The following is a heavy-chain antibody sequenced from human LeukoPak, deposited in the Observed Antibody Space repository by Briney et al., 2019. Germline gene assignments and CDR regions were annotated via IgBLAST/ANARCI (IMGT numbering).Heavy chain of an antibody. CDR3: AGRETYYYGSGSYLVYMDV. D-gene: IGHD3-10*01. J-gene: IGHJ6*03. V-gene: IGHV3-21*01. CDR2: ISSSSSYI. CDR1: EFTFSSYS. Sequence: GGSLRLSCAASEFTFSSYSMNWVRRAPGKGLEWVSSISSSSSYIYYADSVKGRFTISRDNAKNSLYLQMNSLRAEDTAVYYCAGRETYYYGSGSYLVYMDVWGKGTTVTVSS.